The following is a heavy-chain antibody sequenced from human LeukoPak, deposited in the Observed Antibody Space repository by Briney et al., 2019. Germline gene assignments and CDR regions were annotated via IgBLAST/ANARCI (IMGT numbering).Heavy chain of an antibody. D-gene: IGHD6-6*01. V-gene: IGHV5-51*01. CDR2: IYPGDSDT. CDR1: GYSFTSYW. Sequence: GESLKISCKGSGYSFTSYWIGWVRQMPGKGLEWMGIIYPGDSDTRYSPSFQGQVTISADKSISTAYLQWSSLKASDTAMYYCARRSSPINSPEYYLDYWGQGTLVTVSS. CDR3: ARRSSPINSPEYYLDY. J-gene: IGHJ4*02.